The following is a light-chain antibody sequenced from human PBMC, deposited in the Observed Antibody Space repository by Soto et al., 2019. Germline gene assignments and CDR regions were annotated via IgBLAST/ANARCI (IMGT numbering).Light chain of an antibody. CDR1: QSISGW. CDR2: DAS. CDR3: QHYNNYPWT. J-gene: IGKJ1*01. V-gene: IGKV1-5*01. Sequence: DIQMTQSPSTVSASVGDSVTITCRASQSISGWLAWYQQKPGKAPKLLIYDASTLEGGVPSRFTGSGSGTEFSLTISGLQPDDFATYYCQHYNNYPWTFGQGTKVEIK.